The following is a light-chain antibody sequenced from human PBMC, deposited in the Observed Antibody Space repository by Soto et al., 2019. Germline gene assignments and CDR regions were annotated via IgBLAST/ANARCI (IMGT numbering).Light chain of an antibody. CDR2: VGTGGIEG. J-gene: IGLJ2*01. V-gene: IGLV9-49*01. CDR1: SGYSYDR. Sequence: QSVLTQPPSASASLGASVTLTCTLSSGYSYDRVDWYQQRPGKGPRFVMRVGTGGIEGSKGDGIPDRFSVLGSGLNRYLTIKNIREEDESDYDCETDHGSGRDFVWLFGGGTKLTVL. CDR3: ETDHGSGRDFVWL.